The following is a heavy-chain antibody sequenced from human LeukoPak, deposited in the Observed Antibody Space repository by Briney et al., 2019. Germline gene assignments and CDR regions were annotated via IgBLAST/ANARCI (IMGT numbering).Heavy chain of an antibody. J-gene: IGHJ4*02. CDR3: ARERDSSGYVLAY. V-gene: IGHV3-53*01. CDR1: GFTFSNAY. Sequence: GGSLRPSCAASGFTFSNAYMNWVRQAPGKGLEWVSVLYSGGTTYYIDSVKGRFTISRDDSKNTLYLQMNSLRAEDTAVYYCARERDSSGYVLAYWGQGTLVTVSS. CDR2: LYSGGTT. D-gene: IGHD3-22*01.